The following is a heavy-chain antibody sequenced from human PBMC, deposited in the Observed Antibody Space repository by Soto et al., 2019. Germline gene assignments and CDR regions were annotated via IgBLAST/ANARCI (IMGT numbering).Heavy chain of an antibody. CDR2: INPGSTHI. V-gene: IGHV3-21*04. Sequence: EVQLVESGGGLVMPGGSLRLSCAASGFTFSSFHMNWVRQAPGKGREWVSSINPGSTHIYHRDSGKGRFTISRDDSKNSLYLPMTGLRTEDTALYYCARGYCGGGGCYLRRDAFDVWGQGTMVTVSS. CDR3: ARGYCGGGGCYLRRDAFDV. D-gene: IGHD2-15*01. J-gene: IGHJ3*01. CDR1: GFTFSSFH.